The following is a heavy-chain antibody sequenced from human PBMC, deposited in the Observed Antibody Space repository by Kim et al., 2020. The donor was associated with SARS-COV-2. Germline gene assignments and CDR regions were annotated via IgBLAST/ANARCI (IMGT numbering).Heavy chain of an antibody. CDR3: ARGDAGVSDY. J-gene: IGHJ4*02. CDR2: INPISGGT. Sequence: ASVKVSCKASGYTFTGYYIHWVRQAPGQGLEWMGWINPISGGTNYAQKFQGRVTMTSDTSITTAKMELNRLTSDDTAVYFCARGDAGVSDYWGQGTLVTV. D-gene: IGHD2-8*01. V-gene: IGHV1-2*02. CDR1: GYTFTGYY.